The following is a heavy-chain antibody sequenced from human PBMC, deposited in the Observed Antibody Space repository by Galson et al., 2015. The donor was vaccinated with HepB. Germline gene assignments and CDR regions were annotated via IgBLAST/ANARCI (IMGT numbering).Heavy chain of an antibody. D-gene: IGHD4-17*01. J-gene: IGHJ4*02. CDR2: ISYDGSNK. CDR1: GFTFSSYG. CDR3: AKDLSDDYGDYEWAGFDY. Sequence: SLRLSCAASGFTFSSYGMHWVRQAPGKGLEWVAVISYDGSNKYYADSVKGRFTISRDNSKNTLYLQMNSLRAEDTAVYYCAKDLSDDYGDYEWAGFDYWGQGTLVTVSS. V-gene: IGHV3-30*18.